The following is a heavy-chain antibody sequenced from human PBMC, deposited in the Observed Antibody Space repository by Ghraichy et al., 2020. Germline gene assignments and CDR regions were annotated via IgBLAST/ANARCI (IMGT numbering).Heavy chain of an antibody. D-gene: IGHD3-22*01. CDR2: ISSSSSYI. V-gene: IGHV3-21*01. CDR1: GFTFSSYS. J-gene: IGHJ3*02. Sequence: GESLRLSCAASGFTFSSYSMNWVRQAPGKGLEWVSSISSSSSYIYYADSVKGRFTISRDNAKNSLYLQMNSLRAEDTAVYYCASLITMIVVVIPEADAFDIWGQGTMVTVSS. CDR3: ASLITMIVVVIPEADAFDI.